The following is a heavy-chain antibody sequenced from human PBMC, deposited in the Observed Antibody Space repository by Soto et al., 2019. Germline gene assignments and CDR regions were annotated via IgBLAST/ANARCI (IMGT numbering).Heavy chain of an antibody. D-gene: IGHD1-1*01. V-gene: IGHV4-38-2*01. CDR2: IYRGGIT. Sequence: PSETLSLTCAVSGCSISSGLYWGWIRQPPGKGLEWIGTIYRGGITYYNPSLKSRVTISIDTSKNHFSLRLSSVTATDTAVYFCAIGNPDWFDPWGQGTLVTVSS. J-gene: IGHJ5*02. CDR1: GCSISSGLY. CDR3: AIGNPDWFDP.